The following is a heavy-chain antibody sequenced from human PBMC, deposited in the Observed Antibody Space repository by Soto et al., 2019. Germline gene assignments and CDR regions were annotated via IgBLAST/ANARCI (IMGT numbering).Heavy chain of an antibody. J-gene: IGHJ3*02. CDR2: IIPIFGTA. Sequence: QVQLVQSGAEVKKPGSSVKVSCKASGGTFSSYAISWVRQAPGQGREWMGGIIPIFGTANYAQKFQGRVTITADESTSTAYMELSSLRSEDTAVYYCARDGVVGATGDDAFDIWGQGTMVTVSS. V-gene: IGHV1-69*12. D-gene: IGHD1-26*01. CDR3: ARDGVVGATGDDAFDI. CDR1: GGTFSSYA.